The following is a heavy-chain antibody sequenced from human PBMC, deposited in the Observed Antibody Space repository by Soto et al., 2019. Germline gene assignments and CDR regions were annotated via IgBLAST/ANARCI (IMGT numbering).Heavy chain of an antibody. Sequence: GALRLSCAASGFTFSSYAMSWVRQAPGKGLEWVSAISGSGGSTYYADSVKGRFTISRDNSKNTLYLQMNSLRAEDTAVYYCAKDTFGGMGYYFDYWGQGTLVTVSS. J-gene: IGHJ4*02. CDR3: AKDTFGGMGYYFDY. V-gene: IGHV3-23*01. D-gene: IGHD3-10*01. CDR2: ISGSGGST. CDR1: GFTFSSYA.